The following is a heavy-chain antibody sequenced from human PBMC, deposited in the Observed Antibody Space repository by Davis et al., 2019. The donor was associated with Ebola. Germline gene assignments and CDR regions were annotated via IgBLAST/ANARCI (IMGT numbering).Heavy chain of an antibody. J-gene: IGHJ4*02. CDR2: IYPNSGAT. CDR3: ARGEDCTSASCSTY. Sequence: ASVKVSCKASGYTFTGYYIHWVRQAPGHGLEWMGRIYPNSGATNYAQKFQGRVTMTSDTSISTAYMELSRLRSDDTAVYYCARGEDCTSASCSTYWGQGTLVTVSS. D-gene: IGHD2-2*01. CDR1: GYTFTGYY. V-gene: IGHV1-2*06.